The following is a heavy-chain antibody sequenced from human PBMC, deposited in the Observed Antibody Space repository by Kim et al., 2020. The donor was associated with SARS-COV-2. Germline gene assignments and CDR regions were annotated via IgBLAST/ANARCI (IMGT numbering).Heavy chain of an antibody. CDR3: AGGQVWYFDL. CDR1: GGSISSSSYY. CDR2: IFYSGST. J-gene: IGHJ2*01. D-gene: IGHD3-16*01. V-gene: IGHV4-39*01. Sequence: SETLSLTCTVSGGSISSSSYYWGWIRQPPGKGLEWIGSIFYSGSTYYNPSLKSRVTISVDTSKNQFSLKLSSVTAADTAVYYCAGGQVWYFDLWGRGTLVTVSS.